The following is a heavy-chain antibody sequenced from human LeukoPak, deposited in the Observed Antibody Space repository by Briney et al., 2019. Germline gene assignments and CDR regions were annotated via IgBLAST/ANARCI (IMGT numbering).Heavy chain of an antibody. D-gene: IGHD3-3*01. J-gene: IGHJ4*02. V-gene: IGHV4-61*02. Sequence: SETLSLTCTVSGGSISSGSYYWSWIRQPAGKGLEWIGRIYTSGSTNYNPSLKSRVTISVDTSKNQFSLKLSSVTAADTAVYYCAREGEPTIFGVVTKSYFDYWGQGTLVTVSS. CDR3: AREGEPTIFGVVTKSYFDY. CDR1: GGSISSGSYY. CDR2: IYTSGST.